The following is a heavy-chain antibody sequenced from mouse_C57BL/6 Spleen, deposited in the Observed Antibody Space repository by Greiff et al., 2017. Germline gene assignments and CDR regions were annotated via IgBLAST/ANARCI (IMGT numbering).Heavy chain of an antibody. CDR2: IDPSDSET. V-gene: IGHV1-52*01. Sequence: QVQLQQPGAELVRPGSSVKLSCKASGYTFTSYWMHWVKQRPIQGLEWIGNIDPSDSETHYNQKFKDKATLTVDKSSSTAYMQLSSLTSEDSAVYYCARLGDWAYLDYWGQGTTLTVSS. D-gene: IGHD4-1*01. J-gene: IGHJ2*01. CDR3: ARLGDWAYLDY. CDR1: GYTFTSYW.